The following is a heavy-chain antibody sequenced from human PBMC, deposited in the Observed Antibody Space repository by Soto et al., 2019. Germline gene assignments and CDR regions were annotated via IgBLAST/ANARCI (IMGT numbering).Heavy chain of an antibody. J-gene: IGHJ4*02. CDR1: GGTFSSYA. Sequence: QVQLVQSGAEVKKPGSSVKVSCKASGGTFSSYAISWVRQAPGQGLEWMGGIIPIFGTANYAQKFEGRVTITADEYPSTAYAVLSILGYDETAVYYCAEFSGGGVTLQFVWWGQGTLVPVSS. D-gene: IGHD4-4*01. CDR3: AEFSGGGVTLQFVW. V-gene: IGHV1-69*12. CDR2: IIPIFGTA.